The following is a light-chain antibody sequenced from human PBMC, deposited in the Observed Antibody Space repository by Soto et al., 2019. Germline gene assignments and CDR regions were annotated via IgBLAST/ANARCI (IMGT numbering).Light chain of an antibody. CDR3: SSNTSSSTLSTYV. V-gene: IGLV2-14*03. Sequence: QSVLTQPASVSGSPGQSITISCTGTSSDVGGYNYVSWYQHHPGKAPKLMIYDVSNRPSGFSNRFSGSKSGNTASLFISGLQAEDEADYYCSSNTSSSTLSTYVFGTGTKVPAL. J-gene: IGLJ1*01. CDR2: DVS. CDR1: SSDVGGYNY.